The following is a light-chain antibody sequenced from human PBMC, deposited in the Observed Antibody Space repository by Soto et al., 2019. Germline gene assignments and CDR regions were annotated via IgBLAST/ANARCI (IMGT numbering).Light chain of an antibody. Sequence: QSALTQPASVSGSPGQSITISCTGTSSDVGSYNLVSWYQQHPGKAPKLMIYEGNKRPSGVSNRFSGSKSGNTASLTISGLQAEDEADYYCCSYAGSSTHVVFGGGTQLTVL. V-gene: IGLV2-23*01. CDR3: CSYAGSSTHVV. J-gene: IGLJ2*01. CDR2: EGN. CDR1: SSDVGSYNL.